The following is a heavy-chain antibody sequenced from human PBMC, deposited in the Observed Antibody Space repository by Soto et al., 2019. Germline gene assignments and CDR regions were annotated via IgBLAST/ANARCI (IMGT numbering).Heavy chain of an antibody. CDR3: ARSSPFDY. Sequence: EVQLVESGGGLVKPGGSLRLSGAASGFTLSNYTMNWVRQAPGKGLEWVSCISSSSYLYYADSVKGRFTISRDDAKNSLYIQMDSLRAEDTAMYYCARSSPFDYWGQGDLVTVSS. V-gene: IGHV3-21*01. D-gene: IGHD6-13*01. CDR1: GFTLSNYT. CDR2: ISSSSYL. J-gene: IGHJ4*02.